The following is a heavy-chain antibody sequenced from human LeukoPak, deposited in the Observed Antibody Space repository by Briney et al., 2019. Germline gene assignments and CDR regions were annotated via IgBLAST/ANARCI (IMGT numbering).Heavy chain of an antibody. D-gene: IGHD1-26*01. Sequence: ASVKVSCKASGYIFTSYYMHWVRPTPGQGLEWMGIINPSGGSTSYAQKFQGRVTMTRDTSTSTVYMELSSLRSEDTAVYYCARGRGSYHLGDWFDPWGQGTLVTVSS. J-gene: IGHJ5*02. V-gene: IGHV1-46*01. CDR2: INPSGGST. CDR1: GYIFTSYY. CDR3: ARGRGSYHLGDWFDP.